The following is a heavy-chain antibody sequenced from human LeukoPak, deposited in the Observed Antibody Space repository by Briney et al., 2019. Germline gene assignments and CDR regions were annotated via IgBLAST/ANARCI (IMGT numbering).Heavy chain of an antibody. CDR3: ARDLSGVTGYTYGRGIDY. CDR1: RFTFSNYW. J-gene: IGHJ4*02. Sequence: GGSLRLSCAASRFTFSNYWMSWVRQAPGKGLEWVANIKQDGSEKYYVDSVKGRFTISRDNAKNSMYLQMNSLRAEDTAVYYCARDLSGVTGYTYGRGIDYWGQGTLVTVSS. D-gene: IGHD5-18*01. CDR2: IKQDGSEK. V-gene: IGHV3-7*01.